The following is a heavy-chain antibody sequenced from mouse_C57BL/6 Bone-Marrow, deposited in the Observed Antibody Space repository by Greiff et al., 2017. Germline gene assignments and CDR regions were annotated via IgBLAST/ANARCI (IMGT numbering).Heavy chain of an antibody. J-gene: IGHJ4*01. D-gene: IGHD2-2*01. CDR2: INPNNGGT. V-gene: IGHV1-22*01. Sequence: EVKLMESGPELVKPGASVKMSCKASGYTFTDYNMHWVKQSHGKSLEWIGYINPNNGGTSYNQKFKGQATLTVNKSSSTAYMELRSLTSEDSAVYYCANDLLWLRRYYYAMDYWGQGTSVTVSS. CDR1: GYTFTDYN. CDR3: ANDLLWLRRYYYAMDY.